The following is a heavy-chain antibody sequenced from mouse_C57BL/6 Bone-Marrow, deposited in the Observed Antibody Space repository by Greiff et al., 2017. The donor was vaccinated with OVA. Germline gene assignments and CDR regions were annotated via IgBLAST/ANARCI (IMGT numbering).Heavy chain of an antibody. V-gene: IGHV1-15*01. CDR3: TRGYSNYYAMDY. D-gene: IGHD2-5*01. CDR1: GYTFTDYD. Sequence: QLQLKESGAELVRPGASVTLSCKASGYTFTDYDMHWVKPTPVHGLEWIGAIDPETGGTAYNQKFKGKAILTADKSSSTAYMELRSLTSEDSAVYYCTRGYSNYYAMDYWGQGTSVTVSA. J-gene: IGHJ4*01. CDR2: IDPETGGT.